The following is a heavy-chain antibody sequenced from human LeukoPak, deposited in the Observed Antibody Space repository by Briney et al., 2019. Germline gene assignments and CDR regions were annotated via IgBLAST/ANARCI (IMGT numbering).Heavy chain of an antibody. J-gene: IGHJ4*02. Sequence: PGGSLRLSCAASGFTFSSYCMSWARQAPGKGLEWVANIKKDGSEKYYLDSVRGRFTISRDNAKTSLYLQMNSLRAEDTAVYYCARGVRIAVAGYIDYWGQGTLVTVSS. CDR1: GFTFSSYC. CDR2: IKKDGSEK. CDR3: ARGVRIAVAGYIDY. D-gene: IGHD6-19*01. V-gene: IGHV3-7*04.